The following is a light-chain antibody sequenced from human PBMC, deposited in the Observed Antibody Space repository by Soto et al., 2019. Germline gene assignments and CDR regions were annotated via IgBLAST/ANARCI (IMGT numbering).Light chain of an antibody. J-gene: IGKJ1*01. CDR1: QSVRSN. CDR3: QQYNNWPPWT. CDR2: DAS. Sequence: EIVMTQSPATLSVSPGDRATLSCRASQSVRSNLAWYQQKPGQAPRLLIYDASTRATGIPARFSGSGSGTECTLTISSLQSEDFAVYYCQQYNNWPPWTFGPGTKVEIK. V-gene: IGKV3-15*01.